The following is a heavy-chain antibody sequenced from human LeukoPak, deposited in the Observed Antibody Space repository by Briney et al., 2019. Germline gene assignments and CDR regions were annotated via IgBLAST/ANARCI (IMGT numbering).Heavy chain of an antibody. J-gene: IGHJ4*02. V-gene: IGHV3-23*01. Sequence: PGGSLRLSCAASGFTLSSYAMSWVRQAPGKGLEWVSAISGSRGSTYYADSVKGRLNISRNNSNNTLYLQMNSLRAEDTAVYYCAKDGPLYYYDSSGYSDYWGQGTLVTVSS. CDR3: AKDGPLYYYDSSGYSDY. CDR1: GFTLSSYA. CDR2: ISGSRGST. D-gene: IGHD3-22*01.